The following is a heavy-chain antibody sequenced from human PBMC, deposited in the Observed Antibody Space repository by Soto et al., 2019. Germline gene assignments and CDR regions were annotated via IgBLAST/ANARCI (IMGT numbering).Heavy chain of an antibody. CDR1: GYTFTGYY. CDR2: INPNSGDT. CDR3: ARVSGWELLRRAFDI. V-gene: IGHV1-2*02. J-gene: IGHJ3*02. Sequence: QVQLVQSGAEVKKPGASVKVSCKASGYTFTGYYMHWVRQAPGQGLEWMGWINPNSGDTNYAQKFQGRVTMTRDTSISTAYMELSRLRSDDTAVYYCARVSGWELLRRAFDIWGQGTMVTVSS. D-gene: IGHD1-26*01.